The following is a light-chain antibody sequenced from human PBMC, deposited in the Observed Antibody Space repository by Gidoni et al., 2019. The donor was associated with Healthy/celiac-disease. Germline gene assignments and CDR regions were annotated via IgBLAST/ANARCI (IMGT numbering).Light chain of an antibody. CDR2: DAS. V-gene: IGKV3-11*01. CDR1: QSVSSY. J-gene: IGKJ2*02. CDR3: QQRSNWPGT. Sequence: EIVLTQSPATLSLSPGERATLSCRASQSVSSYLAWYQQKPGQAPRLLFYDASNRATGIPARFSGSGSGTDFTLTISSLEHEDFAVYYCQQRSNWPGTFGQGTKLEIK.